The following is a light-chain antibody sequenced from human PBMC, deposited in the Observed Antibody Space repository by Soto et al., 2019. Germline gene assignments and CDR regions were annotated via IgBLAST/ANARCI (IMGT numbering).Light chain of an antibody. CDR1: QSVSSSY. CDR2: GAS. CDR3: QQFGSSRT. J-gene: IGKJ1*01. Sequence: EIVMTQSPATLSVSAGERATLSCRASQSVSSSYLAWYQQKPGQAPRLLIYGASSRATGIPDRFSGSGSGTDFTLTISRLEPEDSAVYYWQQFGSSRTFGQGTKVDIK. V-gene: IGKV3-20*01.